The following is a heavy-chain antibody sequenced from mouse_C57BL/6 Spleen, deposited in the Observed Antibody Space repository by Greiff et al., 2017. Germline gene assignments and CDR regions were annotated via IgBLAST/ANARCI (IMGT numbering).Heavy chain of an antibody. V-gene: IGHV1-55*01. CDR3: ARILLRGGDAMDY. Sequence: QVQLQQPGAELVKPGASVKMSCKASGYTFTSYWITWVKQRPGQGLEWIGDIYPGSGSTNYNEKFKSKATLTVDTSSSTAYMQLSSLTSEDSAVYYCARILLRGGDAMDYWGQGTSVTVSS. J-gene: IGHJ4*01. D-gene: IGHD2-4*01. CDR2: IYPGSGST. CDR1: GYTFTSYW.